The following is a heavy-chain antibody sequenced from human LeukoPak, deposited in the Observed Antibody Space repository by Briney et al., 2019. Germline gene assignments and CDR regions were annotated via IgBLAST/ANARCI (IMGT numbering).Heavy chain of an antibody. CDR2: ISASGDHT. V-gene: IGHV3-23*01. CDR1: GFTFNNFA. Sequence: PGGSLRLSCAASGFTFNNFAMSWVRQAPGKGLERVSSISASGDHTFYTDSVKGRFTIPRDSSKNTLFLQMNSLRAEDTATYYCVKGNSGYYYDFWGQGTLVSVSS. J-gene: IGHJ4*02. CDR3: VKGNSGYYYDF. D-gene: IGHD2/OR15-2a*01.